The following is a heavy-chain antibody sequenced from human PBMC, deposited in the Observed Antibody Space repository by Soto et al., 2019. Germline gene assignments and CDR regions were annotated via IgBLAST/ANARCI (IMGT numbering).Heavy chain of an antibody. V-gene: IGHV3-33*01. CDR3: ARGSGRQLWLSSSCYCGMDV. Sequence: PGGSLRLSCAASGFTFSSYGMHWVRQAPGKGLEWVAVIWYDGSNKYYADSVKGRFTISRDNSKNTLYLHMNRLRAEDTAVYYFARGSGRQLWLSSSCYCGMDVWRQGTTVTVAS. D-gene: IGHD5-18*01. CDR2: IWYDGSNK. J-gene: IGHJ6*02. CDR1: GFTFSSYG.